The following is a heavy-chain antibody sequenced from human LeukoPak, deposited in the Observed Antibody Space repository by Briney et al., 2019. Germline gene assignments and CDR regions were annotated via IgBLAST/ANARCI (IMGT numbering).Heavy chain of an antibody. CDR3: AKGSSNWRDYYYFDY. Sequence: GGSLRLSCAASGFTFSSYAVSWVRQAPGKGLAWVSAISDSGGSTQYADSVKGRFIISRDNSKNTLYLQMNSLRVEDTAVYYCAKGSSNWRDYYYFDYWGHGTLVTVSS. V-gene: IGHV3-23*01. CDR2: ISDSGGST. D-gene: IGHD6-13*01. J-gene: IGHJ4*01. CDR1: GFTFSSYA.